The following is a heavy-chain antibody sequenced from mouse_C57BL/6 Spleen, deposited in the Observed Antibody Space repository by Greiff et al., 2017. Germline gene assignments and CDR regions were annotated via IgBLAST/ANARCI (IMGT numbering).Heavy chain of an antibody. CDR3: ARDLLLSFAY. V-gene: IGHV5-4*01. Sequence: EVKLMESGGGLVKPGGSLKLSCAASGFTFSSYAMSWVRQTPEKRLEWVATISDGGSYTYYPDNVKGRFTISRDNAKNNLYLQMSHLKSEDTAMYYCARDLLLSFAYWGQGTLVTVSA. CDR1: GFTFSSYA. CDR2: ISDGGSYT. D-gene: IGHD2-12*01. J-gene: IGHJ3*01.